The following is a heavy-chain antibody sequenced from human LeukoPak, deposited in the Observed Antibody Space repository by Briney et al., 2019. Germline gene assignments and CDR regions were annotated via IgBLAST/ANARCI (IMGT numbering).Heavy chain of an antibody. J-gene: IGHJ6*02. Sequence: PSETLSLTCTVSGGSISSSSYYWGWIRQPPGKGLEWIGSIYYSGSTYYNPSLKSRVTISVDTSKNQFSLNLSSVTAADTAVYYCARHDYRGINDGMDVWGQGTTVIVSS. V-gene: IGHV4-39*01. CDR3: ARHDYRGINDGMDV. CDR2: IYYSGST. CDR1: GGSISSSSYY. D-gene: IGHD3-16*02.